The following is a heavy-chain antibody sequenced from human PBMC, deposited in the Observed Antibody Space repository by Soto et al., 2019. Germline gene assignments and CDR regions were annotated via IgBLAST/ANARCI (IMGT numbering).Heavy chain of an antibody. D-gene: IGHD3-10*01. CDR2: IWSDGSIK. Sequence: GGSLRLSCVVSGFTFSRYGMHWVRQAPGKGLEWVVVIWSDGSIKYYADSVKGRFTISRDNSKNTLYLQMNSLRAEDTAVYYCARPGYYGSGSYSEYLQHWGQGTLVTVSS. CDR3: ARPGYYGSGSYSEYLQH. J-gene: IGHJ1*01. V-gene: IGHV3-33*01. CDR1: GFTFSRYG.